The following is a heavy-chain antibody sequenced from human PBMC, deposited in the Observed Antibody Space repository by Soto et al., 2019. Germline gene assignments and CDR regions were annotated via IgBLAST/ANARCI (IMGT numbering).Heavy chain of an antibody. CDR2: INHSGST. D-gene: IGHD5-12*01. V-gene: IGHV4-39*07. Sequence: SETLSLTCTVSGGSISSSTYYWSWIRQPPGKGLEWIGEINHSGSTNYNPSLKSRVTISVDRSKNQFSLKLSSVTAADTAVYYCARGRDGYKLFDYWGQGTLVTVSS. CDR3: ARGRDGYKLFDY. J-gene: IGHJ4*02. CDR1: GGSISSSTYY.